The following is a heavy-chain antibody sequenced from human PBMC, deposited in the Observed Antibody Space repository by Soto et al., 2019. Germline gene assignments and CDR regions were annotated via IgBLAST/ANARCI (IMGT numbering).Heavy chain of an antibody. CDR2: INSSGGST. CDR1: GFTFSTYA. Sequence: GGSLRLSCAASGFTFSTYAMRWVRQAPGKGLEWVSAINSSGGSTYYADSVKGRFTISRDNSKNTLYLQGNSLRVEYTAVYYCAKDRPKLWFFDLWGRGTLVTVSS. V-gene: IGHV3-23*01. J-gene: IGHJ2*01. D-gene: IGHD3-16*01. CDR3: AKDRPKLWFFDL.